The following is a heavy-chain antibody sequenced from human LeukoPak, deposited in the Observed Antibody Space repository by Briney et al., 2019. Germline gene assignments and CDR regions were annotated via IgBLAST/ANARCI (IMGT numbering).Heavy chain of an antibody. CDR1: GFAFSTYW. CDR2: IKQDGSEK. V-gene: IGHV3-7*03. D-gene: IGHD1-26*01. Sequence: GGSLRLSCAASGFAFSTYWMTWVRQAPGKGLEWVANIKQDGSEKYYVDSVKGRFTISRDNAKNSLYLRMNSLRVEDTAIYYCARGGSYPGCWGQGTLVTVSS. CDR3: ARGGSYPGC. J-gene: IGHJ4*02.